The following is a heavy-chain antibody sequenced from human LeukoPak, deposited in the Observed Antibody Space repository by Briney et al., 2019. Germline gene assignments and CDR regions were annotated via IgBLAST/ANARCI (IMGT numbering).Heavy chain of an antibody. CDR3: ARVGGAATRRVHNWFDP. D-gene: IGHD2-15*01. CDR2: ISYDGSNK. CDR1: GFTFSSYG. Sequence: PGRSLRLSCAASGFTFSSYGMHWVRQAPGKGLEWVAVISYDGSNKYYADSVKGRFTISRDNSKNTLYLQMNSLRSEDTAVYYCARVGGAATRRVHNWFDPWGQGTLVTVSS. J-gene: IGHJ5*02. V-gene: IGHV3-30*03.